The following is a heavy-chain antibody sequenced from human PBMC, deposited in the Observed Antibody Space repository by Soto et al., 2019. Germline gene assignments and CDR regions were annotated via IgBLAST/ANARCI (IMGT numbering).Heavy chain of an antibody. CDR3: AREDCSSTSCYTGIDYYGMDV. CDR1: GFTFSSYA. V-gene: IGHV3-30-3*01. J-gene: IGHJ6*02. CDR2: ISYDGSNK. D-gene: IGHD2-2*02. Sequence: GGSLRLSCAASGFTFSSYAMHWVRQAPGKGLEWVAVISYDGSNKYYADSVKGRFTISRDNSKNTLYLQMNSLRAEDTAVYYCAREDCSSTSCYTGIDYYGMDVWGQGTTVTVSS.